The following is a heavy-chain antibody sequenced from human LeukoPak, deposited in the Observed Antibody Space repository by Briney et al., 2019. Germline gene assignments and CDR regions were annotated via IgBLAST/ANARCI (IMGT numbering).Heavy chain of an antibody. V-gene: IGHV3-53*01. CDR2: IYSAGRT. D-gene: IGHD3-10*02. CDR3: AELGITMIGGV. CDR1: GFSVSSNY. J-gene: IGHJ6*04. Sequence: GGSLRLSCAASGFSVSSNYMSWVRQAPGKGLEWVSVIYSAGRTYYADSVKGRFTISRDNSKNTLYLQMDSLRAEDTAVYYCAELGITMIGGVWGKGTTVTISS.